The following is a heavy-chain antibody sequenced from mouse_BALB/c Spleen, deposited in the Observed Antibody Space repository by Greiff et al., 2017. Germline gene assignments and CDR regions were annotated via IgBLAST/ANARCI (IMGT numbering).Heavy chain of an antibody. D-gene: IGHD5-5*01. CDR3: ASYRFDY. Sequence: EVHLVESGGGLVQPGGSRKLSCAASGFTFSSFGMHWVRKAPEKGLEWVAYISSGSSTIYYADTVKGRFTISRDNPKNTLFLQMTSLRSEDTAMYYCASYRFDYWGQGTTLTVSS. CDR1: GFTFSSFG. V-gene: IGHV5-17*02. CDR2: ISSGSSTI. J-gene: IGHJ2*01.